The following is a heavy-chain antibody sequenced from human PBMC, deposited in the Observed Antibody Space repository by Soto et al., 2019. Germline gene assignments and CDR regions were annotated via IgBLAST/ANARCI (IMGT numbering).Heavy chain of an antibody. CDR1: GYSFTSYW. V-gene: IGHV5-51*01. D-gene: IGHD6-6*01. CDR2: IYPDDPDI. Sequence: GESLKISCKGSGYSFTSYWIAWARQMPGKGLEWMGIIYPDDPDIRYSPSFQCQVTISADKSITTAYLQWSSLKASDTAIYYCAGRAGRSISEYYYGLDVWGQGTTVTVPS. CDR3: AGRAGRSISEYYYGLDV. J-gene: IGHJ6*02.